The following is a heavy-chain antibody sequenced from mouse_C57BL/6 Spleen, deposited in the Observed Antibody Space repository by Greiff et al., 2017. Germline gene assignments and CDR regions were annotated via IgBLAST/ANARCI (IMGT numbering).Heavy chain of an antibody. CDR3: ARHDGDNYFDD. J-gene: IGHJ2*01. CDR1: GFTFSSYG. Sequence: EVQLVESGGDLVKPGGSLQLSCAASGFTFSSYGMSWVRQTPDQRLEWVATISSGGSYTYYPDSVKGRFTISRDNAKNTLYLQRSSLTSEDTAMYYCARHDGDNYFDDWGQGTTLTVSS. D-gene: IGHD3-2*01. V-gene: IGHV5-6*01. CDR2: ISSGGSYT.